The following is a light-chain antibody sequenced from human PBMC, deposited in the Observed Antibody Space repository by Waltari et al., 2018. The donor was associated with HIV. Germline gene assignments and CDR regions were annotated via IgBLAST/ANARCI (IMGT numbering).Light chain of an antibody. CDR1: SSNIGNNY. CDR2: DNN. Sequence: QSVLTQPPSVSAAPGQKVTISCPGRSSNIGNNYVSWYQQLPGIAPKLLIYDNNKRPSGIPDRFSGSKSGTSATLGITGLQTGDEADYYCATWDTSLSAVVFGGGTKLTVL. CDR3: ATWDTSLSAVV. V-gene: IGLV1-51*01. J-gene: IGLJ2*01.